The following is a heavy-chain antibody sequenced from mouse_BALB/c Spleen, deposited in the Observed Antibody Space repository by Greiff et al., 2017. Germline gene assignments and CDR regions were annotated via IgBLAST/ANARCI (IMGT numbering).Heavy chain of an antibody. D-gene: IGHD2-1*01. CDR2: ISYSGST. CDR3: AGGNYERFAY. CDR1: GYSITSDYA. Sequence: EVHLVESGPGLVKPSQSLSLTCTVTGYSITSDYAWNWIRQFPGNKLEWMGYISYSGSTSYNPSLKSRISITRDTSKNQFFLQLNSVTTEDTATYYCAGGNYERFAYWGQGTLVTVSA. V-gene: IGHV3-2*02. J-gene: IGHJ3*01.